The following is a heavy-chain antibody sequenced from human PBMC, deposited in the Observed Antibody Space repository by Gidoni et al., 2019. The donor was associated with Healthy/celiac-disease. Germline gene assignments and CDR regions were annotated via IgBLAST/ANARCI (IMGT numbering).Heavy chain of an antibody. CDR2: TYPGASAT. Sequence: EVQLVQSGAEVKKPGESLKISCKGSGYSFTSYWIGWVRQLTGKGLEWMGITYPGASATRYSPSFQGQVTISADTSTSTAYLQWSSLKASDTALYYCARPSIIAVAGPPDYWGQGTLVTVSS. D-gene: IGHD6-19*01. J-gene: IGHJ4*02. CDR1: GYSFTSYW. CDR3: ARPSIIAVAGPPDY. V-gene: IGHV5-51*01.